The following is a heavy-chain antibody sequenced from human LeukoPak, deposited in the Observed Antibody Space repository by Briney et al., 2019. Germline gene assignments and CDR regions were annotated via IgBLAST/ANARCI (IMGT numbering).Heavy chain of an antibody. Sequence: GGSLRLSCAASGFTFSSYGMHWVRQAPGKGLEWVAVIWYDGSNKYYADSVKGRFTISRDNSKNTLYLQMNGLRAEDTAVYYCAKGNCGGDCYTYYYFYMDVWGKGTTVTVSS. D-gene: IGHD2-21*02. V-gene: IGHV3-30*02. CDR2: IWYDGSNK. CDR1: GFTFSSYG. J-gene: IGHJ6*03. CDR3: AKGNCGGDCYTYYYFYMDV.